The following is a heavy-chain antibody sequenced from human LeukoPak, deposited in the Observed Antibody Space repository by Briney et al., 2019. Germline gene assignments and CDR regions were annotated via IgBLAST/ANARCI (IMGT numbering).Heavy chain of an antibody. CDR3: ARVNGNYYDSRGYYHHFDY. Sequence: ASAKVSCKTSGYPFTHFGISWIRQAPGQGLEWMGWVNGYNGHTHYAQKVQGRVTMTTDTSTSTAYLELRSLRSDDTSVYYCARVNGNYYDSRGYYHHFDYWGQGSLVTVSS. D-gene: IGHD3-22*01. V-gene: IGHV1-18*01. J-gene: IGHJ4*02. CDR2: VNGYNGHT. CDR1: GYPFTHFG.